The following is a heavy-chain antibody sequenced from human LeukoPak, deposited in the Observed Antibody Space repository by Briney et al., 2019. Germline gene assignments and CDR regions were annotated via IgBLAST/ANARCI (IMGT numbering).Heavy chain of an antibody. CDR3: VRGPEALDY. CDR2: ISRGRPTV. V-gene: IGHV3-48*02. J-gene: IGHJ4*02. Sequence: GGSLRLSCAASGFTFSSYSMNWVRQAPGKGLEWVSYISRGRPTVHYADSVRGRFTISRDNAKNSLYLQMNSLRDEDTAVYYCVRGPEALDYWGQGALVTVSS. CDR1: GFTFSSYS.